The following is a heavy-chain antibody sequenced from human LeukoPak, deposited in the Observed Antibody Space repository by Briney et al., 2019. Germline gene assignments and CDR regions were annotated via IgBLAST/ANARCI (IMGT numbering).Heavy chain of an antibody. CDR1: GFTFSSYG. Sequence: GGSLRLSCAASGFTFSSYGMHWVRQAPGKGLEWVAVIWYDGSNKYYADSVKGRFTISRDNSKNTLYLQMNSLRAEDTAVYYCATDYTYYYDSSYNWFDPWGQGTLVTVSS. CDR3: ATDYTYYYDSSYNWFDP. D-gene: IGHD3-22*01. J-gene: IGHJ5*02. V-gene: IGHV3-33*01. CDR2: IWYDGSNK.